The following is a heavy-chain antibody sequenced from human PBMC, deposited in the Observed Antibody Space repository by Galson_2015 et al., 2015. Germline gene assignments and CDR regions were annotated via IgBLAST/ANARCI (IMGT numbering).Heavy chain of an antibody. D-gene: IGHD2-2*01. J-gene: IGHJ6*01. V-gene: IGHV3-30*18. Sequence: SLRLSCAASGFAFSSYGMHWVRQAPGKGLEWVAVISYDGSNKYYADSVKGRFTISRDNSKNTLYLQMNSLRAEDTAVYYCAKDRGMGGYCSSTSCYPYYYGMDV. CDR2: ISYDGSNK. CDR1: GFAFSSYG. CDR3: AKDRGMGGYCSSTSCYPYYYGMDV.